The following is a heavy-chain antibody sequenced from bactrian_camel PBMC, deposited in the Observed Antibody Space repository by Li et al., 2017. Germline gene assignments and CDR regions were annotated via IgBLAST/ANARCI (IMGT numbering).Heavy chain of an antibody. CDR2: IASEGRT. CDR1: GLTSGSYC. CDR3: APDGMCPPGGGCSIICRFNH. V-gene: IGHV3S55*01. D-gene: IGHD7*01. J-gene: IGHJ4*01. Sequence: HVQLVESGGASVQAGGSLRLSCAFSGLTSGSYCMTWFRQAPGKKREGIAGIASEGRTSYLSSVKDRFTISKDNAKNTLYLQADNLKPEDTAMYYCAPDGMCPPGGGCSIICRFNHWGQGTQVTVS.